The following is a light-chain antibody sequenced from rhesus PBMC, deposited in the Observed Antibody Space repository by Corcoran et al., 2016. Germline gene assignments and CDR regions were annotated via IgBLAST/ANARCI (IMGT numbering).Light chain of an antibody. Sequence: EILMTQSPATLSLSSGERATLSCRASQSVTSSLAWYQQKPGQPSKLLIYNTSNRAPGSPGRFSGRASGTDFTLTIISREPEDAGIYDCQQDYAWPLTFGGGTKVELK. CDR1: QSVTSS. V-gene: IGKV3-17*01. CDR3: QQDYAWPLT. J-gene: IGKJ4*01. CDR2: NTS.